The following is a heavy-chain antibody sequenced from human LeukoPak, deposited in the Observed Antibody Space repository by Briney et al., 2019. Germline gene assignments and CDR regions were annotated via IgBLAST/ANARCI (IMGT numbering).Heavy chain of an antibody. CDR1: GFTFGKYW. V-gene: IGHV3-7*03. CDR3: ARDQYDTWSRRGNFDS. J-gene: IGHJ4*02. CDR2: IKLDGSEK. D-gene: IGHD3-3*01. Sequence: GGSLRLSCVASGFTFGKYWMSWARQAPGKGLEWVANIKLDGSEKNYVDSVKGRFTISRDNTKNSLYLQMNSLRVEDTAVFYCARDQYDTWSRRGNFDSWGQGTLVIVSS.